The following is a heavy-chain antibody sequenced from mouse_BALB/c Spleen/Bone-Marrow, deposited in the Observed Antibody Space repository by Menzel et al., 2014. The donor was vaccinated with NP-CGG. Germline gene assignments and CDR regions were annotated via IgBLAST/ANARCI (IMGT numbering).Heavy chain of an antibody. J-gene: IGHJ2*01. CDR3: ARVGLRLPYYFDY. Sequence: VKLMESGPQVVRPGASVKISCKASGYSFTSYWMHWVKQRPGQGLEWIGMIDPSDSETRLNQKFKDKATLTVDESSSTAYMQLSSPTSEDPAVYYCARVGLRLPYYFDYWGQGTTLTVSS. CDR2: IDPSDSET. D-gene: IGHD1-2*01. V-gene: IGHV1-69*02. CDR1: GYSFTSYW.